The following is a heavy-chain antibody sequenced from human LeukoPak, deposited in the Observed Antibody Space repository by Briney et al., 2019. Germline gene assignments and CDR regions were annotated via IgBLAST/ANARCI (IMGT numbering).Heavy chain of an antibody. CDR2: IWYDGSNK. J-gene: IGHJ6*02. CDR1: GFTFSSYG. V-gene: IGHV3-33*01. Sequence: GGSLRLSCAASGFTFSSYGMHWVRQAPGKGLEWVAVIWYDGSNKYYADSVKGRFTISRDNSKNTLYPQMNSLRAEDTAVYYCARVGSATVTTSDYYYYGMDVWGQGTTVTVSS. CDR3: ARVGSATVTTSDYYYYGMDV. D-gene: IGHD4-17*01.